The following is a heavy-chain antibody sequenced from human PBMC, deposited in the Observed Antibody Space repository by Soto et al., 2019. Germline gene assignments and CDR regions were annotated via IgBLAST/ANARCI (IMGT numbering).Heavy chain of an antibody. V-gene: IGHV1-69*12. Sequence: QVQLMQSGAEVKKPGSSVKVSCKASGGTFSTSAISWVRQAPGEGLEWVGGIMPIFATPDYAQKFQGRVTLSADEATATAYLELTSLTPDDTAVYYCARDKDRQQLGGNYYYILDVWGQGTAITVSS. CDR2: IMPIFATP. D-gene: IGHD3-3*02. CDR3: ARDKDRQQLGGNYYYILDV. J-gene: IGHJ6*02. CDR1: GGTFSTSA.